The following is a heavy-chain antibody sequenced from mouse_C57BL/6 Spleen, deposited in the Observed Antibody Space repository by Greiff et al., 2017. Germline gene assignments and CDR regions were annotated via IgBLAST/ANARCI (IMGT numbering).Heavy chain of an antibody. Sequence: VQLQQSGAELVRPGASVKLSCTASGFNIKDDYMHWVKQRPEQGLEWIGWIDPENGDTEYASKFQGKATITADTSSNTAYLQLSSLTSEDTAVYYCTTTTVVPRTFAYWGQGTLVTVSA. CDR2: IDPENGDT. D-gene: IGHD1-1*01. V-gene: IGHV14-4*01. CDR3: TTTTVVPRTFAY. J-gene: IGHJ3*01. CDR1: GFNIKDDY.